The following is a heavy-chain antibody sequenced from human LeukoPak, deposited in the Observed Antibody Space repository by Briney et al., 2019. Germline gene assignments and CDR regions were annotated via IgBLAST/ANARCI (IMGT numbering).Heavy chain of an antibody. D-gene: IGHD4/OR15-4a*01. CDR2: INPKSGGT. CDR3: VPSANYYYFDY. CDR1: GYTFTNYY. V-gene: IGHV1-2*02. J-gene: IGHJ4*02. Sequence: ASVKVSCKASGYTFTNYYMHWVRQAPGLGFEWMGWINPKSGGTSYPQKFQGRLTMTWDTSISTAYMELSRLRPDDTAVYYCVPSANYYYFDYWGQGTLVTVSS.